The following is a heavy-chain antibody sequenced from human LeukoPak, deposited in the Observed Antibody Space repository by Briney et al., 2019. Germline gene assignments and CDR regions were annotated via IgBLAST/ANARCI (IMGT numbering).Heavy chain of an antibody. J-gene: IGHJ4*02. Sequence: GGSLRLSCAASGFTFSSYNMNWVRQAPGKGLEWVSYISRSSSTIYYADSVKGRFTISRDNAKNSLYLQMNSLRAEDTAMYYCARDGGIAAAGNWGQGTLVTVSS. CDR2: ISRSSSTI. D-gene: IGHD6-13*01. V-gene: IGHV3-48*04. CDR3: ARDGGIAAAGN. CDR1: GFTFSSYN.